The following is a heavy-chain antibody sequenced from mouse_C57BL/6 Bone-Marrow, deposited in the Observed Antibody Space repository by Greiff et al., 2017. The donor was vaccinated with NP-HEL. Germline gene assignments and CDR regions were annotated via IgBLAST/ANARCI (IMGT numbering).Heavy chain of an antibody. CDR3: AREAITTVVAFYRYFDV. V-gene: IGHV1-50*01. J-gene: IGHJ1*03. Sequence: QVQLQQPGAELVKPGASVKLSCKASGYTFTSYWMQWVKQRPGQGLEWIGEIDPSDSYTNYNQKFKGKATLTVDTSSSTAYMQLSSLTSEYSAVYYCAREAITTVVAFYRYFDVWGTGTTVTVSS. D-gene: IGHD1-1*01. CDR1: GYTFTSYW. CDR2: IDPSDSYT.